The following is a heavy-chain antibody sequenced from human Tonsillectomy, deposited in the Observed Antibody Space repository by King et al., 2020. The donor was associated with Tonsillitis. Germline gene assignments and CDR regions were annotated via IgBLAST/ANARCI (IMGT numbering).Heavy chain of an antibody. Sequence: VQLVESGGGVVQPGRSLRLSCAASGFTFCSYGMHWVRQAPGKGLEWVAVISDDESNKYYADSVEGRFTISRDNSKNTLYLQMNSLRAEDTAVYYCARRAPYYDSSGYSYWFAPWGQGTLVTVSS. V-gene: IGHV3-33*05. CDR3: ARRAPYYDSSGYSYWFAP. J-gene: IGHJ5*02. CDR1: GFTFCSYG. D-gene: IGHD3-22*01. CDR2: ISDDESNK.